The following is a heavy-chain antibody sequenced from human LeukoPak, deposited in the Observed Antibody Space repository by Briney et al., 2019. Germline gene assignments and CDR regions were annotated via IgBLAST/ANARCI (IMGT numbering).Heavy chain of an antibody. CDR2: FDPEDGET. D-gene: IGHD3-22*01. V-gene: IGHV1-24*01. J-gene: IGHJ4*02. CDR1: GYTLTELS. CDR3: ATGYYDSSGYYPPDY. Sequence: ASVKVSCKASGYTLTELSMHWVRQAPGKGLEWMGGFDPEDGETIYAQKFQGRVTMTEDTSTDTAYMELSSLGSEDTAVYYCATGYYDSSGYYPPDYWGQGTLVTVSS.